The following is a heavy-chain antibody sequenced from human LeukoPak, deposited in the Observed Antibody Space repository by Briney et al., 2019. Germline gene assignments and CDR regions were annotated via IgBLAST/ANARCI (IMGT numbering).Heavy chain of an antibody. D-gene: IGHD2-15*01. CDR1: GFTFDDYA. J-gene: IGHJ4*02. Sequence: GRSLRLSCAASGFTFDDYAMYWVRQAPGRGLEWVSGISWNSGSIGYADSVKGRFTISRDNAKNSLYLQMNSLRAEDTALYYCAKGGGCSGGSCYGLGVHLQTLFDYWGQGTLVTVSS. CDR2: ISWNSGSI. CDR3: AKGGGCSGGSCYGLGVHLQTLFDY. V-gene: IGHV3-9*01.